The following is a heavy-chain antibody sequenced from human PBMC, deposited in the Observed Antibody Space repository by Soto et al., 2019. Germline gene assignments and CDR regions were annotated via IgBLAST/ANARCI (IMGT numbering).Heavy chain of an antibody. CDR2: INHSGST. D-gene: IGHD6-13*01. CDR1: GGSFSGYY. Sequence: PSETLSLTCAVYGGSFSGYYWSWIRQPPGKGLEWIGEINHSGSTNYNPSLKSRVTISVDTSKNQFSLKLSSVTAADTAVYYCARKAAAGSPYYFDYWGQGTLVTVSS. J-gene: IGHJ4*02. CDR3: ARKAAAGSPYYFDY. V-gene: IGHV4-34*01.